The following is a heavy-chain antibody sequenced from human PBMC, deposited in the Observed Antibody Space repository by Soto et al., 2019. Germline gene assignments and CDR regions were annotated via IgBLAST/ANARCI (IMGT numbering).Heavy chain of an antibody. CDR2: IYYSGST. J-gene: IGHJ5*02. V-gene: IGHV4-39*01. D-gene: IGHD6-13*01. CDR1: GGSISSSSYY. CDR3: ARAYSSSWYGPSLFDP. Sequence: SETLSLTCTVSGGSISSSSYYWGWIHQPPGKGLEWIGSIYYSGSTYYNPSLKSRVTISVDTSKNQFSLKLSSVTAADTAVYYCARAYSSSWYGPSLFDPWGQGTLVTVSS.